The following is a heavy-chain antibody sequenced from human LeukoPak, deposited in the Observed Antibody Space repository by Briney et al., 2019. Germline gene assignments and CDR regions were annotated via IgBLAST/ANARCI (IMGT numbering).Heavy chain of an antibody. J-gene: IGHJ4*02. V-gene: IGHV1-2*02. CDR1: GYTFTGYY. CDR3: ARDLSIVVVTAMGY. CDR2: INPNSGGT. D-gene: IGHD2-21*02. Sequence: GASVKVSCKASGYTFTGYYMRWVRQAPGQGLEWMGWINPNSGGTNYAQKFQGRVTMTRDTSISTAYMELSRLRSDDTAVYYCARDLSIVVVTAMGYWGQGTLVTVSS.